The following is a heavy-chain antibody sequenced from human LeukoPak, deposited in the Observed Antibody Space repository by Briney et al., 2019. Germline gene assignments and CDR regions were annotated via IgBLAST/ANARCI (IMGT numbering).Heavy chain of an antibody. J-gene: IGHJ6*03. Sequence: ASVKVSCKVSGYTLTELSMHWVRQAPGKGLEWMGGFDPEDGETIYAQKFQGRVTITADESTSTAYMELSSLRSEDTAMYYCASVHWNVYYYYYYMDVWGKGTTVTISS. CDR3: ASVHWNVYYYYYYMDV. CDR1: GYTLTELS. V-gene: IGHV1-24*01. CDR2: FDPEDGET. D-gene: IGHD1-1*01.